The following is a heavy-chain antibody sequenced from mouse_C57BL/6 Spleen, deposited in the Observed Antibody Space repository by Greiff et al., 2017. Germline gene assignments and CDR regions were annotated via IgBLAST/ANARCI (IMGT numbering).Heavy chain of an antibody. J-gene: IGHJ3*01. CDR1: GYTFTSYW. D-gene: IGHD2-2*01. CDR2: IYPSDSET. V-gene: IGHV1-61*01. Sequence: QVQLQQPGAELVRPGSSVKLSCKASGYTFTSYWMDWVKQRPGQGLEWIGNIYPSDSETHYNQKFKDKATLTVDKSSSTAYMQLSSLTSEDSEVYSWASDGYDGPGFAYWGQGALVTVSA. CDR3: ASDGYDGPGFAY.